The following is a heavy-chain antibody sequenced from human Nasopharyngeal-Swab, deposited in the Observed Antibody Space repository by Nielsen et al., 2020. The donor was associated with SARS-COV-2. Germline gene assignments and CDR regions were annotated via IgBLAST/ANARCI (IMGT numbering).Heavy chain of an antibody. D-gene: IGHD6-19*01. CDR3: ARQGGSSGWSGVAFDI. CDR2: IYYSGST. Sequence: SETLSLTCTVSGGSISSYYWSWIRQPPGKGLEWIGYIYYSGSTNYNPSLKSRVTISVDTSKNQFSLKLSSVTAADTGVYYCARQGGSSGWSGVAFDIWGQGTMVTVSS. J-gene: IGHJ3*02. CDR1: GGSISSYY. V-gene: IGHV4-59*08.